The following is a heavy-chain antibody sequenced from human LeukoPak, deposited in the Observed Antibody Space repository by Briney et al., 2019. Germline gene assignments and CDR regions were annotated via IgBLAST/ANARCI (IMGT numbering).Heavy chain of an antibody. CDR3: TRGTGSYGY. D-gene: IGHD1-26*01. V-gene: IGHV3-21*01. CDR2: ITSSSTYI. CDR1: GFTFSRYT. J-gene: IGHJ4*02. Sequence: KAGGSLRLSCAASGFTFSRYTVNWVRQAPGKGLEWVSSITSSSTYIYYADSVKGRFTISRDNAKNSLYLHMNSLRAEDTAVYYCTRGTGSYGYWGQGTRVTVPS.